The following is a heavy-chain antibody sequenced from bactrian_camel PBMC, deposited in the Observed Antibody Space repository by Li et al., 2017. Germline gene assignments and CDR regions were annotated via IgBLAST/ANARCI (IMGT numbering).Heavy chain of an antibody. CDR1: GYTSC. CDR3: AIPGSWSPECGY. J-gene: IGHJ4*01. CDR2: IRTGGGPT. V-gene: IGHV3S31*01. Sequence: VQLVESGGGSVQAGGSLRLSCDVSGYTSCMAWFRQAPGKEREVVATIRTGGGPTYHTDSVKGRFTISEDSAKDTVYLQMNSLKPEDTAVYYCAIPGSWSPECGYWGQGTQVTVS. D-gene: IGHD6*01.